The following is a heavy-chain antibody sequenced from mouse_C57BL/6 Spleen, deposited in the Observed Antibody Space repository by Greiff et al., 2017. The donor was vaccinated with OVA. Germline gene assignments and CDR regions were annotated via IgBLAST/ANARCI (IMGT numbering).Heavy chain of an antibody. Sequence: QVQLKQPGAELVRPGSSVKLSCKASGYTFTSYWMHWVKQRPIQGLEWIGNIDPSDSETHYNQKFKDKATLTVDKSSSTAYMQLSSLTSEDSAVYYCARFGGIYYGPFAYWGQGTLVTVSA. CDR1: GYTFTSYW. V-gene: IGHV1-52*01. CDR3: ARFGGIYYGPFAY. D-gene: IGHD2-1*01. J-gene: IGHJ3*01. CDR2: IDPSDSET.